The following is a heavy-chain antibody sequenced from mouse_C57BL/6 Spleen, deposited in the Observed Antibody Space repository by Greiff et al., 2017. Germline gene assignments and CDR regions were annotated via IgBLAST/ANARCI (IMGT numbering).Heavy chain of an antibody. CDR2: IYPRSGNT. V-gene: IGHV1-81*01. Sequence: QVQLQQSGAELARPGASVKLSCKASGYTFTSYGISWVKQRTGQGLEWIGEIYPRSGNTYYNEKFKGKATLTADKSSSTAYMELRSLTSEDSAVYFCARGDSASYRDYAMDYWGQGNSVTVSS. J-gene: IGHJ4*01. CDR1: GYTFTSYG. CDR3: ARGDSASYRDYAMDY. D-gene: IGHD3-2*02.